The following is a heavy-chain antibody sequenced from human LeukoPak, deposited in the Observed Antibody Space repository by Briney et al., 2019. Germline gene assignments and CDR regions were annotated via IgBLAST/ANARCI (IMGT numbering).Heavy chain of an antibody. CDR1: GFTFSSYA. CDR3: AKDSQYDFWSGYPYYFDY. V-gene: IGHV3-23*01. Sequence: GGSLRLSCAASGFTFSSYAMSWVRQAPGKGLEWVSAISGSGGSTYYAGSVKGRFTISRDNSKNTLYLQMNSLRAEDTAVYYCAKDSQYDFWSGYPYYFDYWGQGTLVTVSS. D-gene: IGHD3-3*01. J-gene: IGHJ4*02. CDR2: ISGSGGST.